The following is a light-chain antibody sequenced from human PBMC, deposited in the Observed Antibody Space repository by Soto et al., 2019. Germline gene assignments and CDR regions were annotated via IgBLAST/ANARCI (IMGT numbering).Light chain of an antibody. V-gene: IGKV1-5*01. J-gene: IGKJ1*01. CDR2: DAS. CDR3: HHYNSYPRT. Sequence: DVQMTQSPSTLSASVGDRVTITCRASQSVTSWLAWYQQKPGQAPKVLIYDASSLESGIPSRFSGSGSGTEFTLTISSLHPDDFATYYCHHYNSYPRTFGQGTKVEIK. CDR1: QSVTSW.